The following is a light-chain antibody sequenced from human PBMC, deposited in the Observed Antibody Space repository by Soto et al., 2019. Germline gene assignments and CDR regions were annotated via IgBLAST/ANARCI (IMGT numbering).Light chain of an antibody. J-gene: IGKJ5*01. CDR2: GAS. Sequence: EIVLTQSPGTLSLSPGERATLSCRASQSVSSIYLAWYQQKPGQAPRLLIYGASSRATGIPDRFSGSGSGTDFTLTISRLEPEDFAVYYCQQYGNWPPITFGQGTRLEI. CDR3: QQYGNWPPIT. V-gene: IGKV3-20*01. CDR1: QSVSSIY.